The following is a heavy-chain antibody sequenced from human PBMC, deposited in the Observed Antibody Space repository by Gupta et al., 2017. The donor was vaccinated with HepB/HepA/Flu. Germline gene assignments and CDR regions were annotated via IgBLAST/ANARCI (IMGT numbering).Heavy chain of an antibody. J-gene: IGHJ4*02. V-gene: IGHV1-3*01. D-gene: IGHD3-22*01. CDR2: INAGNGNT. CDR3: AKSFYDSRAPAIDY. CDR1: GYTFTSYA. Sequence: QVQLVQSGAEVKKPGASVKVSCKASGYTFTSYAMHWLRQAPGQRLEWMGWINAGNGNTKYSQKFQGRVTITRDTSASTAYMELSSLRSEDTAVYYCAKSFYDSRAPAIDYWGQGTLVTVSS.